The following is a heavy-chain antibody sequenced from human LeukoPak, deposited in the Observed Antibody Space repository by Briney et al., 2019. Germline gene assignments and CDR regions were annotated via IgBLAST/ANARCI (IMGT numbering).Heavy chain of an antibody. D-gene: IGHD3-22*01. CDR1: GGSISSSNYY. V-gene: IGHV4-39*07. CDR2: IYYSGST. J-gene: IGHJ5*02. CDR3: AGRSHMDSSGYEIVFWFDP. Sequence: SETLSLTCTVSGGSISSSNYYWGGIRQPPGKGLEWIGSIYYSGSTYYNPSLKSRVTISVDTSKNQFSLKLSSVTAADTAVYYCAGRSHMDSSGYEIVFWFDPWGQGTLVTVSS.